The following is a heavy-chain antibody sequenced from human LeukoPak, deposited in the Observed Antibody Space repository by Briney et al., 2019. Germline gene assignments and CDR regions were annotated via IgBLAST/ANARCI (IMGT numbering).Heavy chain of an antibody. D-gene: IGHD1-26*01. V-gene: IGHV3-48*03. CDR3: ARLGSYRGTSMAYFDL. J-gene: IGHJ2*01. CDR2: ISSSGSTK. Sequence: PGGSLRLSCAASGFTFRSYEMNCVRQAPGKGLEWVSYISSSGSTKHYADSVKGRFTISRDNAKDSLYLQMNSLRAEDTAVYYCARLGSYRGTSMAYFDLWGRGTLVTVSS. CDR1: GFTFRSYE.